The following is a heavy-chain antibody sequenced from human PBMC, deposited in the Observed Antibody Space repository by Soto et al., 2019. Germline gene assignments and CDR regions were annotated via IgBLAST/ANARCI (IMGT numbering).Heavy chain of an antibody. CDR2: ISYDGSNK. CDR3: GTVPTHDAFDI. Sequence: VQLVESGGGVVQPGRSLRLSCAASGFTFSSYGMHWVRQAPGKGLEWVAVISYDGSNKYYADSVKGRFTISRDNSKNTLYLQMNSLRAEDTAVYYCGTVPTHDAFDIWGQGTMVTVSS. V-gene: IGHV3-30*03. D-gene: IGHD4-17*01. CDR1: GFTFSSYG. J-gene: IGHJ3*02.